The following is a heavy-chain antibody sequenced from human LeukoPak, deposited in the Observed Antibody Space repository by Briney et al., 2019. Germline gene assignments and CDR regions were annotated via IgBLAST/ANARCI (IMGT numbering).Heavy chain of an antibody. D-gene: IGHD3-22*01. CDR2: INPKSGDT. CDR1: GYTFTGYY. CDR3: ASLYYDSSGCFDY. Sequence: ASVKVSCKASGYTFTGYYIHWVRQAPGQGLEWMGWINPKSGDTDSAQKFQGRVTMTRDTSISTAYMELSRLRSDDTAVYYCASLYYDSSGCFDYWGQGTPVTVSS. J-gene: IGHJ4*02. V-gene: IGHV1-2*02.